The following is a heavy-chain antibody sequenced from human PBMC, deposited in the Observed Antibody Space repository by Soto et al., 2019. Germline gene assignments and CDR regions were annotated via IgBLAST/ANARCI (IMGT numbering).Heavy chain of an antibody. J-gene: IGHJ6*02. CDR1: GGTFSSYA. D-gene: IGHD3-22*01. CDR3: ARFARGGYYPYYYYYGMDV. Sequence: SVKVSCKASGGTFSSYAISWVRQAPGQGLEWMGGIIPIFGTANYAQKFQGRVTITADESTSTAYMELSSLRSEDTAVYYCARFARGGYYPYYYYYGMDVWGQGTTVTAP. V-gene: IGHV1-69*13. CDR2: IIPIFGTA.